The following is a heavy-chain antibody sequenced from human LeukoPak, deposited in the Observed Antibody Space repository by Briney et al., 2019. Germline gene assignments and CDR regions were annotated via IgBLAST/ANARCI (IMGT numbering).Heavy chain of an antibody. CDR2: IYYSGST. CDR3: ARASLIGYSGYEYYFDY. D-gene: IGHD5-12*01. J-gene: IGHJ4*01. CDR1: GGSISSNY. Sequence: SETLSLTCTVSGGSISSNYWSWIRQLPGKGLECIGYIYYSGSTNYNPSLKSRVTISVDTSKNQFSLKLSSVTAADTAVYYCARASLIGYSGYEYYFDYWGHGTLVTVSS. V-gene: IGHV4-59*01.